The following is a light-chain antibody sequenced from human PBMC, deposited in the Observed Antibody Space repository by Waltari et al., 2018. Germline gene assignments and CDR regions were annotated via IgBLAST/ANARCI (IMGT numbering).Light chain of an antibody. CDR3: CSHAGSRSIWV. J-gene: IGLJ3*02. CDR2: EVT. Sequence: QSALTQPASVSGSPGQSITISCSGTSSDLGNYDLVSWFQHHPGKAPKLLIYEVTKRPSGVSSRFSCSKTGNTASLTISGLQAEDEAHYYCCSHAGSRSIWVIGGGTKLTVL. CDR1: SSDLGNYDL. V-gene: IGLV2-23*02.